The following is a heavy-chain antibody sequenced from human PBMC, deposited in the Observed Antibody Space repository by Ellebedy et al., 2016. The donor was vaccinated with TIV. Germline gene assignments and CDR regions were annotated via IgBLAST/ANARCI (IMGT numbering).Heavy chain of an antibody. J-gene: IGHJ4*02. CDR1: GGSISNYY. CDR3: ARTIAVAGTFSFDY. Sequence: SETLSLTCTVSGGSISNYYWSWIRQPPGKGLEWIVYIFYSGSTHYNPSLQSRVTISVGTSKNQFSLQLSSVTAADTAMYFCARTIAVAGTFSFDYWGQGTLVTVSS. V-gene: IGHV4-59*01. D-gene: IGHD6-19*01. CDR2: IFYSGST.